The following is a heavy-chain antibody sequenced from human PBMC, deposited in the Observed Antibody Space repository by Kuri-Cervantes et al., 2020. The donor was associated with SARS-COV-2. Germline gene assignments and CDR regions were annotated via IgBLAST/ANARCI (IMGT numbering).Heavy chain of an antibody. Sequence: GESLKISCAASGLTFSSYSMNWVRQAPGKGLEWVSSISSSSSYIYYADSVKGRFTISGDNAKDSLYLQMNSLRAEDTAVYYCARDRISSGWYVGYYFDYWGQGTLVTVSS. CDR2: ISSSSSYI. CDR1: GLTFSSYS. V-gene: IGHV3-21*01. J-gene: IGHJ4*02. CDR3: ARDRISSGWYVGYYFDY. D-gene: IGHD6-19*01.